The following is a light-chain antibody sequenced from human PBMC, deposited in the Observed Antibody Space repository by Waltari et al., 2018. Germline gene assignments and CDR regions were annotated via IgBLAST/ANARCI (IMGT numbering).Light chain of an antibody. V-gene: IGKV1-NL1*01. CDR2: AAS. CDR1: QGIANS. CDR3: QQYYNTPWT. Sequence: DIQMTQSPSSLSASVGDRVTITCRASQGIANSLAWYQQKLGQAPKLLLYAASRLESGVPARYSGSGSGTDYTLTISSLQPEDFVTYYCQQYYNTPWTFGQGTKVEIK. J-gene: IGKJ1*01.